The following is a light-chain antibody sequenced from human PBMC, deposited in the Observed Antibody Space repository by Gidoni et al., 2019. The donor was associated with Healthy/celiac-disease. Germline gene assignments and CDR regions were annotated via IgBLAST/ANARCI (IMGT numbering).Light chain of an antibody. J-gene: IGKJ5*01. CDR3: QQRSNWLIT. CDR2: DAS. Sequence: EIVLTQSPATLSLSPGERATLSCRASQSVSSYLAWYQQKHGQAPRLLIYDASNRATGIPARFSGSGSGTDFTLTISSLAPEDFAVYYCQQRSNWLITFGQGTRLEIK. V-gene: IGKV3-11*01. CDR1: QSVSSY.